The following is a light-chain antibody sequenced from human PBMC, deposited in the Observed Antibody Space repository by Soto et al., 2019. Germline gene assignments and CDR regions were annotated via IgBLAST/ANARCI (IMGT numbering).Light chain of an antibody. CDR1: QSISSY. V-gene: IGKV1-39*01. Sequence: QMXQSPSSLSASVGDRVTITCRASQSISSYLNWYQQKPGKAPKLLIYAASSLQSEVPSRFSGSGSGTDFTLTISSLQPEDFATYYCQQSYSTPRTFGPGTKVDIK. J-gene: IGKJ3*01. CDR3: QQSYSTPRT. CDR2: AAS.